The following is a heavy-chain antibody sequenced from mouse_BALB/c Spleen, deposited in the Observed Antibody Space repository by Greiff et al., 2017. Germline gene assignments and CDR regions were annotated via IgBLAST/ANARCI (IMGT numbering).Heavy chain of an antibody. J-gene: IGHJ2*01. CDR2: IYPGNSDT. CDR3: TRRKYGNYPFDY. V-gene: IGHV1-5*01. Sequence: VQLKESGTVLARPGASVKMSCKASGYSFTSYWMHWVKQRPGQGLEWIGAIYPGNSDTSYNQKFKGKAKLTAVTSASTAYMELSSLTNEDSAVYYCTRRKYGNYPFDYWGQGTTLTVSS. CDR1: GYSFTSYW. D-gene: IGHD2-10*02.